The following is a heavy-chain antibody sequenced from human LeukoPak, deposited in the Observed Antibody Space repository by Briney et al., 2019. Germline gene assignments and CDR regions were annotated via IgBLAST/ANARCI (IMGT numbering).Heavy chain of an antibody. CDR2: ISSEGSST. CDR1: GFTFSIYW. Sequence: PGGSLRLSCAASGFTFSIYWMHWVRQAPGKGLVWVSRISSEGSSTTYADSVKGRFTISRDNAKDTLYLQINSLRAEDTAVYYCAKDIGYCSSISCYGAYYYGMDVWGQGTTVTVSS. V-gene: IGHV3-74*01. D-gene: IGHD2-2*01. CDR3: AKDIGYCSSISCYGAYYYGMDV. J-gene: IGHJ6*02.